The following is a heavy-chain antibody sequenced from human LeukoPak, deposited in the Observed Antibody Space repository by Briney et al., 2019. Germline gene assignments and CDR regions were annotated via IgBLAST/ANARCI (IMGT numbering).Heavy chain of an antibody. CDR3: ARYCSGTSCYGGFDY. D-gene: IGHD2-2*01. CDR2: INPNSGGT. V-gene: IGHV1-2*02. CDR1: GYTFIGYY. J-gene: IGHJ4*02. Sequence: ASVKDSCKASGYTFIGYYMHWVRQPPGQGLEWMGWINPNSGGTKYAQKFQGGVTMTRDTSISTAYMELSRLRSDDTAVYYCARYCSGTSCYGGFDYWGQGTLVTVSS.